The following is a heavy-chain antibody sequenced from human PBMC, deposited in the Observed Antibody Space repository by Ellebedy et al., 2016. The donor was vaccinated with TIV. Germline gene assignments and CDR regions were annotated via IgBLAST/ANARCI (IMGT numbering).Heavy chain of an antibody. J-gene: IGHJ4*02. CDR3: ARVLIGADRSALFGWYGGGPNRVLDY. Sequence: ASVKVSCKASGYNFKNFGITWVRQAPGQGLEWMGWISAYNGNTNYAQKLQGRLTMTTDTSTSTAYMDLRSLRSDDTAVYYCARVLIGADRSALFGWYGGGPNRVLDYWGQGTLVTVSS. D-gene: IGHD2-21*01. CDR1: GYNFKNFG. CDR2: ISAYNGNT. V-gene: IGHV1-18*01.